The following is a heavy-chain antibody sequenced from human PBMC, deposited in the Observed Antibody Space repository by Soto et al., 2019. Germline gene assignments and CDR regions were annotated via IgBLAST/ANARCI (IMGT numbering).Heavy chain of an antibody. V-gene: IGHV4-34*01. Sequence: SETLSLTCAAYGGSFSGYYWSWIRQPPGKGLEWIGEINHSGSTNYNPSLKSRVTISVDTSKNQFSLKLSSVTAADTAVYYCARVTYYYDSSGYYPDYWGQGTLVTVSS. J-gene: IGHJ4*02. CDR1: GGSFSGYY. D-gene: IGHD3-22*01. CDR3: ARVTYYYDSSGYYPDY. CDR2: INHSGST.